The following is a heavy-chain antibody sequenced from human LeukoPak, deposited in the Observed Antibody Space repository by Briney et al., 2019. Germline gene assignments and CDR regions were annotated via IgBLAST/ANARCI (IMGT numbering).Heavy chain of an antibody. CDR2: IYHSGST. CDR3: ARGIPILRYFDWLADGGYYFDY. D-gene: IGHD3-9*01. Sequence: SETLSLTCAVSGGSISSSNWWSWVRQPPGKGLEWIGEIYHSGSTNYNPSLKSRVTISVDKSKNQFSLKLSSVTAADTAVYYCARGIPILRYFDWLADGGYYFDYWGQGTLVTVSS. CDR1: GGSISSSNW. J-gene: IGHJ4*02. V-gene: IGHV4-4*02.